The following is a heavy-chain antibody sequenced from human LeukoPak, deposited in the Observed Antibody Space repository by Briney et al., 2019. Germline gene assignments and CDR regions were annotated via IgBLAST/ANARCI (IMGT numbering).Heavy chain of an antibody. J-gene: IGHJ3*02. V-gene: IGHV5-10-1*01. CDR1: GYSFTSYW. CDR3: AVGFIGVTDAFDI. CDR2: IDPSDSYT. Sequence: GESLKISCKGSGYSFTSYWISWVRQMPGKGLGWRGWIDPSDSYTNYSPSFQGHVTISADKSISTAYLQWSSLKASDTAMYYCAVGFIGVTDAFDIWGQGTMVTVSS. D-gene: IGHD4-11*01.